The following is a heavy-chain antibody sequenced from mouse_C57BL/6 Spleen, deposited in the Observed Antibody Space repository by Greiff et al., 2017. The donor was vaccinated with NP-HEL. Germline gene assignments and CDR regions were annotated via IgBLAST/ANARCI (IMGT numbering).Heavy chain of an antibody. Sequence: VQVVESGAELVRPGASVTLSCKASGYTFTDYEMHWVKQTPVHGLEWIGAIDPETGGTAYNQKFKGKAILTADKSSSTAYMELRSLTSEDSAVYYCTRWVRYAMDYWGQGTSVTVSS. J-gene: IGHJ4*01. CDR1: GYTFTDYE. V-gene: IGHV1-15*01. CDR3: TRWVRYAMDY. CDR2: IDPETGGT. D-gene: IGHD2-14*01.